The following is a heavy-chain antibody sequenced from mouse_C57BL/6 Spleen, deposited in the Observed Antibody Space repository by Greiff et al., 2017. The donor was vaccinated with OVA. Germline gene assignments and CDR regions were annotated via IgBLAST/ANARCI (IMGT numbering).Heavy chain of an antibody. CDR1: GYTFTDYN. V-gene: IGHV1-18*01. CDR3: ARGRVTGYAMDY. Sequence: EVQLQQSGPELVKPGASVKISCKASGYTFTDYNMDWVKQRPGQGLEWIGDINPNNGGTIYNQKFKGKATLTVDKSSSTAYMQLRSLTSEDTAVYYCARGRVTGYAMDYWGQGTSVTVSS. CDR2: INPNNGGT. J-gene: IGHJ4*01. D-gene: IGHD2-1*01.